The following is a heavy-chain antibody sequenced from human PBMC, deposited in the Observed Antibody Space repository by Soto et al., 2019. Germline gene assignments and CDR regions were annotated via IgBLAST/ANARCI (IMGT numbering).Heavy chain of an antibody. CDR2: IIPIFGTA. D-gene: IGHD2-2*01. CDR1: GGTFSSYA. J-gene: IGHJ2*01. CDR3: ARAIVLVPAADEWYFDL. Sequence: QVQLVQSGAEVKKPGSSVKVSCKASGGTFSSYAISWVRQAPGQGLEWMGGIIPIFGTANYAQKFQGRVTITADESTSTAYMELSSLRSEDTAVYYCARAIVLVPAADEWYFDLWGRGTLVTVSS. V-gene: IGHV1-69*12.